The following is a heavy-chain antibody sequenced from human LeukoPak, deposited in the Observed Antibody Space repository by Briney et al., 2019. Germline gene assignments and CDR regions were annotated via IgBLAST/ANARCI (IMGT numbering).Heavy chain of an antibody. CDR2: IYYSGST. CDR1: GGSISSYY. V-gene: IGHV4-59*01. Sequence: SETLSLTCTVSGGSISSYYWSWIRQPPGKGLEWIGYIYYSGSTNYNPSLKSRVTISVDTSKNQFSLKLSSVTAADTAAYYCARDSRGYSYGYVPYNYYYGMDVWGQGTTVTVSS. D-gene: IGHD5-18*01. CDR3: ARDSRGYSYGYVPYNYYYGMDV. J-gene: IGHJ6*02.